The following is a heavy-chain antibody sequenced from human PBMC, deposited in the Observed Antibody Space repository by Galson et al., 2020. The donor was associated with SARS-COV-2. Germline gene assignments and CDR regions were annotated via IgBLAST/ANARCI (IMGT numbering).Heavy chain of an antibody. D-gene: IGHD3-10*01. CDR2: IWYAGGNK. J-gene: IGHJ6*04. CDR3: AKDRSYRVASGMDV. V-gene: IGHV3-33*06. Sequence: GGSLRLSCAASGFSFSNYGMHWVRQAPGTGLEWVAVIWYAGGNKYNADSVKGRFTISRDNSKNTLYLQMNSLRAEDTAVYYCAKDRSYRVASGMDVWGKGTTVTVSS. CDR1: GFSFSNYG.